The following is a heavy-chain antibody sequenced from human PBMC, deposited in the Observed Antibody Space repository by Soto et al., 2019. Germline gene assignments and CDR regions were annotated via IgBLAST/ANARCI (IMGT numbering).Heavy chain of an antibody. J-gene: IGHJ5*02. CDR3: ARGASIYDILTGYYNWFDP. CDR2: INPNSGGT. D-gene: IGHD3-9*01. CDR1: GYTFTGYY. Sequence: QVQLVQSGAEVKKPGASVKVSCKASGYTFTGYYMHWVRQAPGQGLEWMGWINPNSGGTNYAQKFQGWVTMTRDTSISKAYMELSRLRSDDTAVYYCARGASIYDILTGYYNWFDPWGQGTLVTVSS. V-gene: IGHV1-2*04.